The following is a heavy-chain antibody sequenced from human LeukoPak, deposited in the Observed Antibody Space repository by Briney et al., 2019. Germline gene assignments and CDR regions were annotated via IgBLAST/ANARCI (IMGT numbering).Heavy chain of an antibody. J-gene: IGHJ4*02. CDR1: GFTFSPLG. CDR3: VREGLPVSGLYYFDY. D-gene: IGHD6-19*01. V-gene: IGHV3-21*01. Sequence: GGSLRLSCAASGFTFSPLGMNWVRQAPGRGLEWVSSIGTIVTNTFYADSVKGRFAISRDSAKNSLFLQMNSLRAEDTAVYYCVREGLPVSGLYYFDYWGQGALVTVSS. CDR2: IGTIVTNT.